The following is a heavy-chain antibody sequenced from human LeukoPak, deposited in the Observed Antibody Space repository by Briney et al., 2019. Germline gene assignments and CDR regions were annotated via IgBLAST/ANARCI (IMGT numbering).Heavy chain of an antibody. V-gene: IGHV3-7*03. J-gene: IGHJ4*02. Sequence: GGSLRLSCAASGFTFSSYWMSWVRQAPGKGLEWVANIKQDGSEKYYVDSVKGRFTISRDNAKNSLYLQMNSLRAEDTAVYYCAGGAVRIAAAGRFDYWGQGTLVTVSS. CDR3: AGGAVRIAAAGRFDY. CDR2: IKQDGSEK. D-gene: IGHD6-13*01. CDR1: GFTFSSYW.